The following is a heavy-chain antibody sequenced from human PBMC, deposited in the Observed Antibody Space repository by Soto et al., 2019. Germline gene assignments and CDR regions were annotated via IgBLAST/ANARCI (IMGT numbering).Heavy chain of an antibody. D-gene: IGHD1-26*01. CDR3: ARGGAGSYYFDY. V-gene: IGHV4-34*01. Sequence: SETLSLTCAVYGGSFSGYYWSWIRQPPGKGLEWIGEINHSGSTNYNPSLKIGITISVDTSKNQFSLKLSSVTAADTAVYYCARGGAGSYYFDYWGQGTLVTVSS. CDR1: GGSFSGYY. J-gene: IGHJ4*02. CDR2: INHSGST.